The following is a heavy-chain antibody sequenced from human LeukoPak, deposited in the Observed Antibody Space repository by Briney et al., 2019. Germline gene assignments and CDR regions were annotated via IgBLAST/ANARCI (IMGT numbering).Heavy chain of an antibody. J-gene: IGHJ4*02. CDR2: IIPILGIA. D-gene: IGHD1-26*01. V-gene: IGHV1-69*02. CDR1: GYTFTSYT. CDR3: ARGGSDGGLDY. Sequence: SVKVSCKASGYTFTSYTISWVRQAPGQGLEWMGRIIPILGIANYAQKFQGRVTITADKSTSTAYMELSSLRSEDTAVYYCARGGSDGGLDYWGQGTPVTVSS.